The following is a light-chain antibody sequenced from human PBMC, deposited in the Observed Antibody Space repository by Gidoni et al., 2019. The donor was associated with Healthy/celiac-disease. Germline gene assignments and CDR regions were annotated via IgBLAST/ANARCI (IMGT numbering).Light chain of an antibody. CDR3: CSYAGSSTFVV. CDR1: SSAVGSYNL. V-gene: IGLV2-23*03. J-gene: IGLJ2*01. CDR2: EGS. Sequence: QSALTQPASVSGSPGQSITISCTGTSSAVGSYNLVSWYQQHPGKAHKLMIYEGSKRPSGVANRFSGSKSGNKASLTISGLQAEDEADYYCCSYAGSSTFVVFGGGTKLTVL.